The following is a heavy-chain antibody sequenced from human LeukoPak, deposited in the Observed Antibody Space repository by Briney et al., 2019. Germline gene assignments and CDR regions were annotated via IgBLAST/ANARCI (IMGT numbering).Heavy chain of an antibody. Sequence: GGSLRLSCAAPGFTFSSYGMHWVRQAPGKGLEWVAVISYDLSNKYYADSVKGRFTISRDNSKNTLFLQMNSLRAEDTAVYYCARPPPMIAYWDAFDIWGQGTMVTVSS. V-gene: IGHV3-30*03. J-gene: IGHJ3*02. D-gene: IGHD3-22*01. CDR3: ARPPPMIAYWDAFDI. CDR1: GFTFSSYG. CDR2: ISYDLSNK.